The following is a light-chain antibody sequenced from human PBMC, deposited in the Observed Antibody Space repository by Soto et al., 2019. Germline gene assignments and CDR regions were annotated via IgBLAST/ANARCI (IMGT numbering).Light chain of an antibody. V-gene: IGLV1-40*01. Sequence: QSVLTQPPSVSGAPGQRVTISCTVSSSNIGAGYDVHWYQQLPGTAPKLLIYGNSNRPSGVPDRFSGSKSGTSASLAITGLQAKDEADYYCQSFDSSLSAVVFGGGTKLTVL. CDR1: SSNIGAGYD. J-gene: IGLJ2*01. CDR3: QSFDSSLSAVV. CDR2: GNS.